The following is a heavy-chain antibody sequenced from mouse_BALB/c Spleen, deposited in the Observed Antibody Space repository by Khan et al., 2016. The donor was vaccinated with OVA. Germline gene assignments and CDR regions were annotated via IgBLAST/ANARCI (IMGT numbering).Heavy chain of an antibody. Sequence: VELVESGPGLVAPSQSLSITCTISGFSLTNYGVHWVRQPPGKGVEWLVVIWNDGNTAYNSALKSRLTISKDNSKSQVFLKMNSLQTDDTAMYFCARQPYYHYNIMDYWGQGTSVTVSS. CDR3: ARQPYYHYNIMDY. CDR1: GFSLTNYG. V-gene: IGHV2-6-1*01. D-gene: IGHD2-10*01. J-gene: IGHJ4*01. CDR2: IWNDGNT.